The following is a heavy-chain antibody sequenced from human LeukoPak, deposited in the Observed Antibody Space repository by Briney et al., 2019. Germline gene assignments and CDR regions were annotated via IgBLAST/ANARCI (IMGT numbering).Heavy chain of an antibody. J-gene: IGHJ5*02. Sequence: GGSLRLSCAASGFPFSNYWMRWLRQAPGKGLEWVANIKQDGSEEYYVDSVKGRFTISRDNAKTSLYLQMNSLRAEDTAVYYCAGGYCTSTRCHANWFDPWGQGTLVTVSS. CDR1: GFPFSNYW. D-gene: IGHD2-2*01. V-gene: IGHV3-7*05. CDR2: IKQDGSEE. CDR3: AGGYCTSTRCHANWFDP.